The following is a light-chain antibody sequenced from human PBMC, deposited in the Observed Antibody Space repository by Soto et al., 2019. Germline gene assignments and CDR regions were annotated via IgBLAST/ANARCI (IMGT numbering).Light chain of an antibody. CDR1: QSISSSY. CDR3: QQYGSSRFT. J-gene: IGKJ3*01. CDR2: GAS. Sequence: EIVLTQSPGTLSLSPGERATLSCRDSQSISSSYLAWYQQKPGQAPRLLIYGASSRATGIPDRFSGSGSGTDFTLTISILEPEDFAVYYCQQYGSSRFTFGPGTKVDI. V-gene: IGKV3-20*01.